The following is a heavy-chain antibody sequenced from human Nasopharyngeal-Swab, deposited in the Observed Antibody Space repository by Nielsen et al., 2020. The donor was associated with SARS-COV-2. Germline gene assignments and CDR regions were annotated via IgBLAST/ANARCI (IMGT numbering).Heavy chain of an antibody. CDR3: ARDRYYYGSGSLDY. CDR1: GFTFSSYC. CDR2: IKQDGSEK. J-gene: IGHJ4*02. Sequence: GESLKISCAASGFTFSSYCMSWVRQAPGKGLEWVANIKQDGSEKYYVDSVKGRFTISRDNAKNSLYLQMNSLRAEDTAVYYCARDRYYYGSGSLDYWGQGTLVTVSS. D-gene: IGHD3-10*01. V-gene: IGHV3-7*01.